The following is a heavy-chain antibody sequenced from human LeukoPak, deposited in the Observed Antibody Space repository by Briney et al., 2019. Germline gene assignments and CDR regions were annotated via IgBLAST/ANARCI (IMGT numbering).Heavy chain of an antibody. CDR1: GGSISSSSYY. V-gene: IGHV4-39*07. Sequence: SETLSLTCTVSGGSISSSSYYWGWIRQPPGKGLEWIGSIYYSGSTYYNPSLKSRVTISVDTSKNQFSLKLSSVTAADTAVYYCARDRYSSSWNRFDYWGQGTLVTVSS. CDR2: IYYSGST. D-gene: IGHD6-13*01. CDR3: ARDRYSSSWNRFDY. J-gene: IGHJ4*02.